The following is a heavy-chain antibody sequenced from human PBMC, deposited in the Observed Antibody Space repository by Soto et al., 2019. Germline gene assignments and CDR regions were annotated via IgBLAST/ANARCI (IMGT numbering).Heavy chain of an antibody. J-gene: IGHJ4*02. Sequence: QVQLVQSGAEVKKPGASVKVSCKASGYTFTSYAMHWVRQAPGQRLEWMGWINAGNGNTKYSQKFQGRVTITRDTSASTAYMELSSLRSEDTAVYYCARAAEVATWLFDYWGQGTLVTVSS. CDR1: GYTFTSYA. CDR3: ARAAEVATWLFDY. D-gene: IGHD5-12*01. V-gene: IGHV1-3*01. CDR2: INAGNGNT.